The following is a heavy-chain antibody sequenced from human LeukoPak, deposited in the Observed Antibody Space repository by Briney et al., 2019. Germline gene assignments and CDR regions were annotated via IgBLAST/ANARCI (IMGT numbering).Heavy chain of an antibody. Sequence: PSETLSLTCAVSGGSISSGGYSWSWIRQPPGKGLEWIGYIYHSGSTYYNPSLKSRVTISVDRSKNQFSLKLSSVTAADTAVYYCXTGXTXXXXFDPWGQGTLVTVS. V-gene: IGHV4-30-2*01. D-gene: IGHD3-10*01. J-gene: IGHJ5*02. CDR3: XTGXTXXXXFDP. CDR1: GGSISSGGYS. CDR2: IYHSGST.